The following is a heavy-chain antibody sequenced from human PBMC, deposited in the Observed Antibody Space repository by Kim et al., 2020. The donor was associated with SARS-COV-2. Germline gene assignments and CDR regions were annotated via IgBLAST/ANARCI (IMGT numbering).Heavy chain of an antibody. CDR1: GYTFTSYA. V-gene: IGHV1-3*01. J-gene: IGHJ4*02. CDR2: INAGNGNT. D-gene: IGHD1-7*01. CDR3: ARSWGLRNWNYDFDY. Sequence: ASVKVSCKASGYTFTSYAMHWVRQAPGQRLEWMGWINAGNGNTKYSQKFQGRVTITRDTSASTAYMELSSLRSEDTAVYYCARSWGLRNWNYDFDYWGQGTLVTVSS.